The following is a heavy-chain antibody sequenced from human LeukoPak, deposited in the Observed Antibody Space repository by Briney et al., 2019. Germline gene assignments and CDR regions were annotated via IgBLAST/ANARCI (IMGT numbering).Heavy chain of an antibody. J-gene: IGHJ4*02. D-gene: IGHD3-10*01. CDR3: ARARAEYYYGSGSPLDY. CDR1: GGSFSGYY. V-gene: IGHV4-34*01. Sequence: PSETLSLTCAVYGGSFSGYYWSWIRQPPGKGLEWIGEINHSGSTNYNPSLKSRVTISVDTSKNQFSLKLSSVTAADTAVYYCARARAEYYYGSGSPLDYWGQGTLVTVSS. CDR2: INHSGST.